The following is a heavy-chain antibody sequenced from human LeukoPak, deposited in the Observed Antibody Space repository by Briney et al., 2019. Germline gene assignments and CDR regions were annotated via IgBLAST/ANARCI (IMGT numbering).Heavy chain of an antibody. J-gene: IGHJ3*02. CDR3: ARDPVYATPHDAFDI. D-gene: IGHD2-8*01. CDR1: GFTVSSNY. Sequence: GGSLRLSCAASGFTVSSNYMHWVRQAPGKGLEWVAVISYDGSNKYYADSVKGRFTISRDNSKNTLYLQMNSLRAEDTAVYYCARDPVYATPHDAFDIWGQGTMVTVSS. CDR2: ISYDGSNK. V-gene: IGHV3-30-3*01.